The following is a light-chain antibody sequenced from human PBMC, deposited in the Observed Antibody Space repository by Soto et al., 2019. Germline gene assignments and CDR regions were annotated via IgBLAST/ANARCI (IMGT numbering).Light chain of an antibody. CDR2: TTN. CDR1: NSNIGSDI. CDR3: SSHTSSSTSYV. Sequence: QSVLTQPPSASGTPGQRATISCCGSNSNIGSDIVDCYQLLPGAAPEVLINTTNQRPSGVPERFSGSKSGTSASLAISGLQSEDEADYYCSSHTSSSTSYVFGTGTKVTVL. V-gene: IGLV1-44*01. J-gene: IGLJ1*01.